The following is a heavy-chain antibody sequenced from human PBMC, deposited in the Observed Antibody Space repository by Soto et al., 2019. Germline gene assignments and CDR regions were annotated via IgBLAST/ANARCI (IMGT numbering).Heavy chain of an antibody. J-gene: IGHJ4*02. CDR2: IFSNDEK. Sequence: QVTLKESGPVLVKPTETLTLTCTVSGFSLSNARMGVSWIRQPPGKALEWLAHIFSNDEKSYSTSLKSRLTISKDTSKSQVVLTMTNMDPVDTATYYCAPSVPAAIGARRYYFDYWGQGTLVTVSS. CDR1: GFSLSNARMG. D-gene: IGHD2-2*02. V-gene: IGHV2-26*01. CDR3: APSVPAAIGARRYYFDY.